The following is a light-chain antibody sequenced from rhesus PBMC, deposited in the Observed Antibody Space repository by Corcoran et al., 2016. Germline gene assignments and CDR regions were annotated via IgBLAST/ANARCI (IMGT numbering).Light chain of an antibody. CDR3: CSYAGNYNYI. Sequence: QAALTQPRSVSGSPGQSVTISCTGTSSDIGGYNYVSWYQQHPGTAPKLMIYEVSKRPSGVSDRFSGAKSDNTASLTISGLQAEDEADYYGCSYAGNYNYIFGAGTRLTVL. CDR2: EVS. V-gene: IGLV2-32*01. J-gene: IGLJ1*01. CDR1: SSDIGGYNY.